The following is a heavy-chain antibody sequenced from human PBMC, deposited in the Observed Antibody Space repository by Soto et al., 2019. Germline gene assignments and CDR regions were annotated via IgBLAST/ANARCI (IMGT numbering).Heavy chain of an antibody. V-gene: IGHV1-69*13. Sequence: EASVNVSCKASGGTFSSYAISWVRQAPGQGLEWMGGIIPIFGTANYAQKFQGRVTITADESTSTAYMELSSLRSEDTAVYYCARVPYGGSAYWYFDLWGRGTLVTVSS. J-gene: IGHJ2*01. D-gene: IGHD4-17*01. CDR1: GGTFSSYA. CDR2: IIPIFGTA. CDR3: ARVPYGGSAYWYFDL.